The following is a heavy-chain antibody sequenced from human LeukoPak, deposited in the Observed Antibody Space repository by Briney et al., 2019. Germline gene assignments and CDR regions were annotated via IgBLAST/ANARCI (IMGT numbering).Heavy chain of an antibody. CDR3: AKVVLLLTASDAFDF. Sequence: PGGSLRLSCAASGFTFSSYDMSWVRQAPGKGLEWVSAISGSGGSTYYADSVKGRFTISRDNFKNTVFLRMNSLRAEDTAVYYCAKVVLLLTASDAFDFWGQGTKVTVSS. D-gene: IGHD2-21*02. J-gene: IGHJ3*01. CDR2: ISGSGGST. CDR1: GFTFSSYD. V-gene: IGHV3-23*01.